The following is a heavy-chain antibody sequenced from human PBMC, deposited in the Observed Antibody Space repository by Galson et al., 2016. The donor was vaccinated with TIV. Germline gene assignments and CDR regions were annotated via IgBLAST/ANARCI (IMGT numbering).Heavy chain of an antibody. CDR1: GGSISHYY. V-gene: IGHV4-59*01. CDR3: ARVSVGAFDI. CDR2: IFYTGNT. Sequence: SEPLSLTCTVSGGSISHYYWTWIRQTPGKGLEWIGYIFYTGNTDYNPSLKSRVAISVDTSKNQFSLKLSSVTAADTAVYYCARVSVGAFDIWGQGTMVTVSS. J-gene: IGHJ3*02.